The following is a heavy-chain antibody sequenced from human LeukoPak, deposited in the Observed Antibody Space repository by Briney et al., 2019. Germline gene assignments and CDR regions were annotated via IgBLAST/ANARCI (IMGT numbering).Heavy chain of an antibody. CDR1: GFTVSNSF. V-gene: IGHV3-53*01. CDR2: IYSDGTS. Sequence: GGSLRLSCAASGFTVSNSFMSWIRQAPGKGLEWVSVIYSDGTSYYADSVKARFSISRDNSKNSLYLQMNSLRVEDTAVYYCAKFSVGAATPRLNWFDPWGQGTLVTVSS. D-gene: IGHD2-15*01. J-gene: IGHJ5*02. CDR3: AKFSVGAATPRLNWFDP.